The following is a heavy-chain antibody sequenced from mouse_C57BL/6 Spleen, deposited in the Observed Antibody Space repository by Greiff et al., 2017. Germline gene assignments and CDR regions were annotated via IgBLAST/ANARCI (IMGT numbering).Heavy chain of an antibody. J-gene: IGHJ4*01. CDR2: ISSGSSTI. CDR3: ANSNYAMDY. Sequence: EVKVEESGGGLVKPGGSLKLSCAASGFTFSDYGMHWVRQAPEKGLEWVAYISSGSSTIYYADTVKGRFTISRDNAKNTLFLQMTSLRSEDTAMYYCANSNYAMDYWGQGTSVTVSS. V-gene: IGHV5-17*01. CDR1: GFTFSDYG. D-gene: IGHD2-5*01.